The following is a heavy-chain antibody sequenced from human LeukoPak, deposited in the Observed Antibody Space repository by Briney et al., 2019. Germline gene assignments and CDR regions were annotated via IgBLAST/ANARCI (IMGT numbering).Heavy chain of an antibody. CDR3: ATHGRFYDSSGFVPDYYMDV. D-gene: IGHD3-22*01. CDR1: GGTFSNYA. J-gene: IGHJ6*03. CDR2: IIPIFGTA. V-gene: IGHV1-69*05. Sequence: ASVKVSCXASGGTFSNYAISWVRQARGQGLEWMAGIIPIFGTANYAQKFQGRVTITTDESTSTAYMELSSLRSEDTAVYYCATHGRFYDSSGFVPDYYMDVWGKGTTVTVSS.